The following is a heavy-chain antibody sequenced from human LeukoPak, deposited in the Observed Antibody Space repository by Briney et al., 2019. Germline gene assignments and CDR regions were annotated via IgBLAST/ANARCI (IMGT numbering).Heavy chain of an antibody. CDR2: ISAYNGDT. D-gene: IGHD6-19*01. V-gene: IGHV1-18*01. CDR3: ARDPSNTSGYYIYFGY. CDR1: GYTFTDYY. Sequence: ASVKVSCKASGYTFTDYYIHWVRQAPGQGLEWMGWISAYNGDTKYAQKFQGRVTLTIDTSTSTAYMGVRSLRSDDTAMYYCARDPSNTSGYYIYFGYWGQGTLVTVSS. J-gene: IGHJ4*02.